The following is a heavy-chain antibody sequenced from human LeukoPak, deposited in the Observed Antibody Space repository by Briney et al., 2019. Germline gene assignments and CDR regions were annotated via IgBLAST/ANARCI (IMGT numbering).Heavy chain of an antibody. CDR3: VSFYETY. Sequence: GGSPRLSCAASGNYWMHWVRQAPGKGLVWVSRINSDGSWTSYADSVKGRFTISKDNAKNTVYLQMNNPRAEDTAVYYCVSFYETYWGRGTLVTVSS. CDR1: GNYW. CDR2: INSDGSWT. V-gene: IGHV3-74*01. J-gene: IGHJ4*02. D-gene: IGHD2-2*01.